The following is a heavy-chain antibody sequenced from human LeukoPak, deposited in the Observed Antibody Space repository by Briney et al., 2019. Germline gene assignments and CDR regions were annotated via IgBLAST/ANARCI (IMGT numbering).Heavy chain of an antibody. V-gene: IGHV5-51*01. Sequence: GESLKISCKGSGYSFTSYWIGWVRQMPGKGLEWMGIIYPGDSDTRYSPSFQGQVTISADKSISTAYLQWSSLKASDTAMYYCARTFPYCSGGSCYGDAFDIWGPGTMVTVSS. CDR1: GYSFTSYW. CDR3: ARTFPYCSGGSCYGDAFDI. D-gene: IGHD2-15*01. J-gene: IGHJ3*02. CDR2: IYPGDSDT.